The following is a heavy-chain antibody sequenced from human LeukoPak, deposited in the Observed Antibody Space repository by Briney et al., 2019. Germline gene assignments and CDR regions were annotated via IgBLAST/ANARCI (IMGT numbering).Heavy chain of an antibody. CDR3: AIMHRYYDGSGYWVQ. CDR2: ISTSGGTT. CDR1: GFIVSSNY. V-gene: IGHV3-23*01. J-gene: IGHJ4*02. D-gene: IGHD3-22*01. Sequence: GGSLRLSCAASGFIVSSNYMSWVRQAPGKGLEWVSGISTSGGTTSYAESVKGRFTISRDNPRNTLYMEMNSLRDEDTAVYYCAIMHRYYDGSGYWVQWGQGTLVTVSS.